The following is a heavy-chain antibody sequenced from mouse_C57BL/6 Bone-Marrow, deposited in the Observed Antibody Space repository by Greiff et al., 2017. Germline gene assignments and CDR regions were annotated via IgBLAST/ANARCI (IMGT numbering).Heavy chain of an antibody. CDR3: ARSGLRLRSAMDY. D-gene: IGHD3-2*02. CDR1: GYTFTDYN. CDR2: INPNNGGT. J-gene: IGHJ4*01. V-gene: IGHV1-22*01. Sequence: VQLQQSGPELVKPGASVKMSCKASGYTFTDYNMHWVKQSHGKSLEWIGYINPNNGGTSYNQKFKGKATLTVNKSSSTAYMELRSLTSEDSAVYYCARSGLRLRSAMDYWGQGTSVTVSS.